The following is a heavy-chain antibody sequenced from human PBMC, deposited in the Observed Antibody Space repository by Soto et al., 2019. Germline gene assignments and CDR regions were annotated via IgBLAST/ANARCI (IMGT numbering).Heavy chain of an antibody. J-gene: IGHJ4*02. CDR3: ARGNYDFWSGAGANFDY. CDR2: IWYDGSNK. V-gene: IGHV3-33*01. CDR1: GFTFSSYG. Sequence: ESVGGVVQPGRSLRLSCAASGFTFSSYGMHWVRQAPGKGLEWVAVIWYDGSNKYYADSVKGRFTISRDNSKNTLYLQMNSLRAEDTAVYYCARGNYDFWSGAGANFDYWGQGTLVTVSS. D-gene: IGHD3-3*01.